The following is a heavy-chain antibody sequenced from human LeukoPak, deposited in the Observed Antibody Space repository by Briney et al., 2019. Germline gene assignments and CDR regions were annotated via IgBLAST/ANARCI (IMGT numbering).Heavy chain of an antibody. J-gene: IGHJ4*02. CDR2: IIPIFGTA. CDR1: GGTFSSYA. V-gene: IGHV1-69*05. CDR3: ASPGKFGEPSFDY. Sequence: ASVKVSCKASGGTFSSYAISWVRQAPGQGLEWMGGIIPIFGTANYAQKFQGRVTITRDTSASTAYMELSSLRSEDTAVYYCASPGKFGEPSFDYWGQGTLVTVSS. D-gene: IGHD3-10*01.